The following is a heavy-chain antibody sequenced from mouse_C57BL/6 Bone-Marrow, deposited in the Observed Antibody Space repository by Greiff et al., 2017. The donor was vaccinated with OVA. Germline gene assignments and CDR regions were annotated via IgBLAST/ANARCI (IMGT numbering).Heavy chain of an antibody. CDR2: INPNNGGT. V-gene: IGHV1-26*01. Sequence: EVQLQQSGPELVKPGASVKISCKASGYTFTDYYMHWVKQSHGKSLEWIGDINPNNGGTSYNQKFKGKATLTVDKSSSTAYMELRSLTSEDSAVYYCAGYGCFDDWGQGTTLTVSS. CDR3: AGYGCFDD. CDR1: GYTFTDYY. D-gene: IGHD2-10*02. J-gene: IGHJ2*01.